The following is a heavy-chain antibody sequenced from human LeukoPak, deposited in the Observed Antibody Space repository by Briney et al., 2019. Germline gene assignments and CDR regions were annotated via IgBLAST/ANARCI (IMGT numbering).Heavy chain of an antibody. CDR2: INHSGST. CDR1: GGSFSCYY. J-gene: IGHJ6*03. CDR3: ARGRGNGSGSYYPRGYYYYYMDV. V-gene: IGHV4-34*01. D-gene: IGHD3-10*01. Sequence: SETLSLTCAVYGGSFSCYYWSWIRQPPGKGLEWIGEINHSGSTNYNPSLKSRVTISVDTSKNQFSLKLSSVTAADTAVYYCARGRGNGSGSYYPRGYYYYYMDVWGKGTTVTVSS.